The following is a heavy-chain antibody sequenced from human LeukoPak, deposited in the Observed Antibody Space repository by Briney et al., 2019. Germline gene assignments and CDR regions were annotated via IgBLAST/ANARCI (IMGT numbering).Heavy chain of an antibody. Sequence: PSETLSLTCTVSGGSISSGGYYWSWIRQPPGKGLEWIGYIYHSGSTYYNPSLKSRVTISVDRSKNQFSLKLSSVTAADTAVYYCARAGSYYDILTGYWNFDYWGQGTLVTVSS. CDR3: ARAGSYYDILTGYWNFDY. CDR1: GGSISSGGYY. J-gene: IGHJ4*02. D-gene: IGHD3-9*01. CDR2: IYHSGST. V-gene: IGHV4-30-2*01.